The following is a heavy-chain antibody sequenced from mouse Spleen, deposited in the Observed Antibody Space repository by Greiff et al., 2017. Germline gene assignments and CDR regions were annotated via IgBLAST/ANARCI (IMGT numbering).Heavy chain of an antibody. J-gene: IGHJ2*01. V-gene: IGHV5-9-1*01. CDR2: ISSGGSYT. CDR1: GFTFSSYA. Sequence: EVMLVESGGGLVKPGGSLKLSCAASGFTFSSYAMSWVRQTPEKRLEWVATISSGGSYTYYPDSVKGRFTISRDNAKNTLYLQMSSLRSEDTAMYYCARHSGLLRYSFDYWGQGTTLTVSS. D-gene: IGHD1-1*01. CDR3: ARHSGLLRYSFDY.